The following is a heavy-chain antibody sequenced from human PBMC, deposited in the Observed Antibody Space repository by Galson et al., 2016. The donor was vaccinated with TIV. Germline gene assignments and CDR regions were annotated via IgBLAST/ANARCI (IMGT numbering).Heavy chain of an antibody. J-gene: IGHJ3*02. CDR3: ARSDYGDYSDRTCAVDM. CDR1: GYSFSMYE. CDR2: INTYSGNT. Sequence: QSGAEVKKPGASVKVSCTASGYSFSMYEISWVRQAPGQGLEWMGWINTYSGNTIYGQNLQGRVTMTRETSTSTAYMELRSLRSDDTAGYYCARSDYGDYSDRTCAVDMWGQGTMVTVST. D-gene: IGHD4-17*01. V-gene: IGHV1-18*01.